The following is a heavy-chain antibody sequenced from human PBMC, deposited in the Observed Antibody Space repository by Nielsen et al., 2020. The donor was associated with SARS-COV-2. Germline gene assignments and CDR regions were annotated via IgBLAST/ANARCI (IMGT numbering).Heavy chain of an antibody. D-gene: IGHD3-10*01. CDR2: ISSSSSYI. V-gene: IGHV3-21*04. Sequence: GESLKISCTGSGFTFGDYDMSWFRQAPGKGLEWVSSISSSSSYIYYADSVKGRFTISRDNAKNSLYLQMNSLRAEDTAVYYCARSVSGSYYWEYYFDYWGQGTLVTVSS. J-gene: IGHJ4*02. CDR1: GFTFGDYD. CDR3: ARSVSGSYYWEYYFDY.